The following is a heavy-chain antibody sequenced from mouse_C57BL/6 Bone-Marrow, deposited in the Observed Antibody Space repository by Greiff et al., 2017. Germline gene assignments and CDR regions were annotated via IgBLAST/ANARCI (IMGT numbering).Heavy chain of an antibody. D-gene: IGHD3-2*02. CDR3: ARVRGDY. CDR2: IYPGDGYP. Sequence: VQLQQSGAELVKPGASVKISCKASGYAFSSYWMNWVKQRPGQGLEWIGQIYPGDGYPNYKGKFKGKATLTVDKSSSTAYMHLSSLTSGDAAVYFCARVRGDYWGQGTSVTVSS. J-gene: IGHJ4*01. V-gene: IGHV1-80*01. CDR1: GYAFSSYW.